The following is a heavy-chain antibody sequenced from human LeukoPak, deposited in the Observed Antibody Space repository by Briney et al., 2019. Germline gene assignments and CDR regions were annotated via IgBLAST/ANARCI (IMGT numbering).Heavy chain of an antibody. CDR2: IYPADSDI. V-gene: IGHV5-51*01. CDR1: GYSIDNYW. D-gene: IGHD2-15*01. CDR3: ARQEYCSGGSCYTWFDP. J-gene: IGHJ5*02. Sequence: GESLKISCKGSGYSIDNYWIGWVRQMPGKGLEWMGIIYPADSDIRYSPSFQGQVTISADKSISTAYLQWSSLKASDTAMYYCARQEYCSGGSCYTWFDPWGQGTLVTVSS.